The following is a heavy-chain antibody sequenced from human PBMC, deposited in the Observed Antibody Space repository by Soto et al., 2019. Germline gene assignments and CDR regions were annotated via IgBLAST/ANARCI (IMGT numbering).Heavy chain of an antibody. D-gene: IGHD2-2*01. CDR2: INPSGGST. CDR3: ARKYQLQTSPGHYGMDV. CDR1: GYTFTSYY. Sequence: ASVKVSCKASGYTFTSYYMHWVRQAPGQGLEWMGIINPSGGSTSYAQKFQGRVTMTRDTSTSTVYMELSSLRSEDTAVYYCARKYQLQTSPGHYGMDVSGQGTTVTVSS. J-gene: IGHJ6*02. V-gene: IGHV1-46*01.